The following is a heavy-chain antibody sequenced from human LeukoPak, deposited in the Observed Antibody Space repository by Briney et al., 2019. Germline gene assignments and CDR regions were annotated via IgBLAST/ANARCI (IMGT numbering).Heavy chain of an antibody. J-gene: IGHJ4*02. V-gene: IGHV3-21*01. D-gene: IGHD2-15*01. CDR1: GFTFSAYY. CDR3: ARGKWSTRH. CDR2: ISSSSTYI. Sequence: PGGSLRLSCAASGFTFSAYYMNWVRQAPAMGLEWVSSISSSSTYINYADSVKGRFTISRDNAKNSLYLQMNSLRAEDMAVYYCARGKWSTRHWGQGTLVTVSS.